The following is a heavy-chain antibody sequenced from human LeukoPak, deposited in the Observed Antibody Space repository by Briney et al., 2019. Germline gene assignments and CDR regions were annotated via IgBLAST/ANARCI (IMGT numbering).Heavy chain of an antibody. CDR3: AYGHYDFWSGYYWFDP. J-gene: IGHJ5*02. CDR2: IYPGDSDT. D-gene: IGHD3-3*01. Sequence: GESLKISCKGSGYRFTSYWIGWVRQMPGKGLEWMGIIYPGDSDTRYSPSFQGQVTISADKSISTAYLQWSSLKASATAMYYCAYGHYDFWSGYYWFDPWGQGTLVTVSS. V-gene: IGHV5-51*01. CDR1: GYRFTSYW.